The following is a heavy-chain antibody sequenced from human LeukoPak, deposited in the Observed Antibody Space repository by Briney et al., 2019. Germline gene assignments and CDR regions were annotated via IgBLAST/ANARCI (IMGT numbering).Heavy chain of an antibody. CDR2: ISGSGGST. D-gene: IGHD2-2*01. V-gene: IGHV3-23*01. CDR3: AKGREYCSSTSCYFKVDAFDI. Sequence: PGGSLRLSCATSGFSFNRRGMNWVRHPPGKGLEWVSAISGSGGSTYYADSVKGRFTISRDNSKDTLYLQMNSLRAEDTAVYYCAKGREYCSSTSCYFKVDAFDIWGQGTMVTVSS. CDR1: GFSFNRRG. J-gene: IGHJ3*02.